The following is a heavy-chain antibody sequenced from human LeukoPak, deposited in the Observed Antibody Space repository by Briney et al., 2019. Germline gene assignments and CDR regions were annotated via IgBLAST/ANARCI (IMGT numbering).Heavy chain of an antibody. CDR2: INPDGSTT. J-gene: IGHJ4*02. V-gene: IGHV3-74*01. CDR1: GFTFTNYW. D-gene: IGHD4-17*01. Sequence: GGSLRLSCAASGFTFTNYWMFWVRQAPGKGLVWVSGINPDGSTTTYADSVKGRFTISRENAKSTLYLHMNILRVEDTTVYYCARGRYGDYHWGQGILVTVSS. CDR3: ARGRYGDYH.